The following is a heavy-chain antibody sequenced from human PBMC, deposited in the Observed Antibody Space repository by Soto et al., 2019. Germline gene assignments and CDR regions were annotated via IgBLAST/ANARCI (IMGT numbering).Heavy chain of an antibody. J-gene: IGHJ6*02. D-gene: IGHD1-7*01. V-gene: IGHV1-3*01. CDR2: INAGNGNT. CDR1: GYTFTSYA. Sequence: ASVKVSCKASGYTFTSYAMHWVRQAPGQRLEWMGWINAGNGNTKYSQKFQGRVTITRDTSASTAYMELSSLRSEDTAVYYCVRVGGITGTTLPYYYGMDVWGQGTTVTVSS. CDR3: VRVGGITGTTLPYYYGMDV.